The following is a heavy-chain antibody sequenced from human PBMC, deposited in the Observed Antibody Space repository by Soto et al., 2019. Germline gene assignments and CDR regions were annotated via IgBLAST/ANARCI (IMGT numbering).Heavy chain of an antibody. V-gene: IGHV1-18*01. Sequence: QVQLVQSGAEVKKPGASVKVSCKASGYTFTRSGISWVRPAPGQGLEWMGWINGYNGNTNYAQKFQGRITMTTDTPTSTAYMELRSLRSDDTAVYYCARMGDVPYYYYGMDVWGQGTTVIVSS. CDR3: ARMGDVPYYYYGMDV. J-gene: IGHJ6*02. CDR2: INGYNGNT. CDR1: GYTFTRSG. D-gene: IGHD3-16*01.